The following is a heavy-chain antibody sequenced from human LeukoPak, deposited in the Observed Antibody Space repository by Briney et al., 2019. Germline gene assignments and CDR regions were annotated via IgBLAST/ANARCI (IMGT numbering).Heavy chain of an antibody. V-gene: IGHV4-39*07. Sequence: SETLSLTCTVSGGSISSGSYYWSWIRQPPGKGLEWIGTVYHSGSTYYNPSLKSRVTISVDTSKNQFSLKLSSVTAADTAVYYCARYDVWGSYRAFDYWGQGTLVTVSS. D-gene: IGHD3-16*02. J-gene: IGHJ4*02. CDR1: GGSISSGSYY. CDR2: VYHSGST. CDR3: ARYDVWGSYRAFDY.